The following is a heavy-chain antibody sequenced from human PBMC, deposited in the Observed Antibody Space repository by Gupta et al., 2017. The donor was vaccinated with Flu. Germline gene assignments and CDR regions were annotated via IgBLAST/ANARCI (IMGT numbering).Heavy chain of an antibody. Sequence: QVQLVQSGAAVKTPGASVKVSCKASGYPFTENYLHWLRQAPGQGLEWMGKINPDGGSTRYAQRVQGRVTMTRDTSTNIVYMELSSLRSDDTARYYCARTPRVGAFEYWGQGTLVAVSS. V-gene: IGHV1-46*01. D-gene: IGHD1-26*01. J-gene: IGHJ4*02. CDR1: GYPFTENY. CDR3: ARTPRVGAFEY. CDR2: INPDGGST.